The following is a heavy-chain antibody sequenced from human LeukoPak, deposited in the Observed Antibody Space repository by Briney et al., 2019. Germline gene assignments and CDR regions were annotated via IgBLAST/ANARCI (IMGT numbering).Heavy chain of an antibody. J-gene: IGHJ4*02. CDR2: IRYDGSHK. D-gene: IGHD3-10*01. Sequence: GGSLRLSCAASGFTFSDSAMHWVRQAPGKGLEWVSFIRYDGSHKNYADSVKGRFTISRDNSKNTLYLQMNSLRAEDTAVYYCAPSGENYFDDWGQGTLVTVSS. V-gene: IGHV3-30*02. CDR3: APSGENYFDD. CDR1: GFTFSDSA.